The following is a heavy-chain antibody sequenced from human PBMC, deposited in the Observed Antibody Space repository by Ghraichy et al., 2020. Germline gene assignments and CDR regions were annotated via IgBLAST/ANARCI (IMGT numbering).Heavy chain of an antibody. CDR3: ARDYGSGENWFDP. V-gene: IGHV4-59*01. D-gene: IGHD3-10*01. J-gene: IGHJ5*02. CDR2: IYYSGST. Sequence: LEWIGYIYYSGSTNYNPSLKSRVTISVATSKNQFSLKPSSVTAADTAVYYCARDYGSGENWFDPWGQGIMV.